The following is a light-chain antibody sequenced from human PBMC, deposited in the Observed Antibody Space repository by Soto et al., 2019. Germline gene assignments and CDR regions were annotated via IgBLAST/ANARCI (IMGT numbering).Light chain of an antibody. CDR3: LVHVAGGIWM. CDR2: NTN. Sequence: QAVVTQEPSFSVSPGGTVTLTCGSNSGSVSTTHYPSWSRQTPGQAPHTLVYNTNIRSSGVPDRFSGSILGNKAALTITGAQTNDESDYYCLVHVAGGIWMFGGGTKLTVL. J-gene: IGLJ3*02. V-gene: IGLV8-61*01. CDR1: SGSVSTTHY.